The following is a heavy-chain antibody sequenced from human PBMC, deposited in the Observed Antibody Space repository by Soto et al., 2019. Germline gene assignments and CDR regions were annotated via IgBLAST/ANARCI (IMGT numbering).Heavy chain of an antibody. D-gene: IGHD4-17*01. J-gene: IGHJ4*02. Sequence: QVQLVESGGGVVQPGRSLRLSFAASGFTFSSYGMHWVRQAPGKRLEWVAVISYAGSNNYYADSVKGRFTISRDNSKNALYLQMNSLRAEDTAVYYCAKGDDYGDYFDYWGQGTMVNVSS. CDR2: ISYAGSNN. CDR1: GFTFSSYG. V-gene: IGHV3-30*18. CDR3: AKGDDYGDYFDY.